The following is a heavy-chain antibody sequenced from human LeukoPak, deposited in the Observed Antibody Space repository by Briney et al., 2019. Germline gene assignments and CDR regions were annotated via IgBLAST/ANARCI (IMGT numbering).Heavy chain of an antibody. J-gene: IGHJ4*02. V-gene: IGHV4-34*01. D-gene: IGHD3-22*01. CDR1: GGSFSGYY. CDR3: AREQYYDSSGYYYPYYFDY. Sequence: SETLSLTCAVYGGSFSGYYWSWIRQPPGKGLEWIGEINHSGSTNYNPSLKSRVTISVDTSKNQFSLKLSSVTAADTAVYYCAREQYYDSSGYYYPYYFDYWGQGTLVTVSS. CDR2: INHSGST.